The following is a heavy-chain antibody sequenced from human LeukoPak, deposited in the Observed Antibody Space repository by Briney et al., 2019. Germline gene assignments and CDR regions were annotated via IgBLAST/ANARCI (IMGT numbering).Heavy chain of an antibody. Sequence: SATLSLTCTVSGGSINYYFWSWLRQPAGGGLEWIGRVYSDGTTKYNPSLKSRVIMSVDMSKNQLSLKLTSVTAADTAVYYCARDKSGSLFNWFDPWGQGTLISVSS. CDR1: GGSINYYF. CDR3: ARDKSGSLFNWFDP. J-gene: IGHJ5*02. V-gene: IGHV4-4*07. D-gene: IGHD1-26*01. CDR2: VYSDGTT.